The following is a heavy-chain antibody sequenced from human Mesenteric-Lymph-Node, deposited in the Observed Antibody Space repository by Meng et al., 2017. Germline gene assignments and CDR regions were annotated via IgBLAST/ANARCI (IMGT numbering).Heavy chain of an antibody. V-gene: IGHV4-30-4*01. CDR3: ARRRGGSGRDC. D-gene: IGHD3-10*01. J-gene: IGHJ4*02. CDR1: GGSISSGDYY. CDR2: IYYSGST. Sequence: QVRRQGSGPGRVKPSQTLSLTCTVSGGSISSGDYYWSWIRQPPGKGLEWIGYIYYSGSTYYNPSLKSRVTISVDTSKNQFSLKLSSVTATDTAVYYCARRRGGSGRDCWGQGTLVTVSS.